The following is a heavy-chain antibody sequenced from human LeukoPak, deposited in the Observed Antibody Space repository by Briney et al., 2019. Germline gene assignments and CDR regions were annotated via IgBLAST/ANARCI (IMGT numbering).Heavy chain of an antibody. V-gene: IGHV4-59*08. D-gene: IGHD2-2*01. J-gene: IGHJ6*03. Sequence: SETLSLTCTVSGGSISSYYWSWIRQPPGKGLEWIGYIYYSGSTNYNPSLKSRVTISVDTSKNQFSLKLSSVTAADTAVYYCARHWRGYCSSTSCYSVGYYYYYMDVWGKGTTVTISS. CDR1: GGSISSYY. CDR3: ARHWRGYCSSTSCYSVGYYYYYMDV. CDR2: IYYSGST.